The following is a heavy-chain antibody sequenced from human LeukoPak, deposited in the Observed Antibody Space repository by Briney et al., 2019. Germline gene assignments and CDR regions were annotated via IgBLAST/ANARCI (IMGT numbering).Heavy chain of an antibody. D-gene: IGHD3-10*01. CDR1: GGSFSGYC. V-gene: IGHV4-34*01. J-gene: IGHJ4*02. CDR3: ARAQKRNYYGSGSYSHRYYFDY. CDR2: TNHSGST. Sequence: SETLSLTCAVYGGSFSGYCWSWIRQPPGKGLEWIGETNHSGSTNYNPSLKSRVTISVDTSKNQFSLKLSSVTAADTAVYYCARAQKRNYYGSGSYSHRYYFDYWGQGTLVTVSS.